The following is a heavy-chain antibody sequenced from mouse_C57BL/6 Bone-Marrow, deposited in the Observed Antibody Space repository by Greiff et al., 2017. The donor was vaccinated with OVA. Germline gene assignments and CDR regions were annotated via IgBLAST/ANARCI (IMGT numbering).Heavy chain of an antibody. CDR2: ISTYYGDA. V-gene: IGHV1-67*01. CDR3: ASRQLRPRWFAY. CDR1: GYTFTDYA. D-gene: IGHD3-2*02. J-gene: IGHJ3*01. Sequence: QVQLQQSGPELVRPGVSVKISCKGSGYTFTDYAMHWVKQSHAKSLEWMGVISTYYGDASYNQKFKDKATMTVDKSSCTAYMDLARLTSEDSAVYSCASRQLRPRWFAYWGQGTLVTVSA.